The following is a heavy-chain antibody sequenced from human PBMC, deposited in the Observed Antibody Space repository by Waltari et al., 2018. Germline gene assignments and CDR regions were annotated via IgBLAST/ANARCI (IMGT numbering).Heavy chain of an antibody. J-gene: IGHJ4*02. D-gene: IGHD2-15*01. Sequence: QVQLVESGGGVVQPGRSLRLSCSASGFPFSRSGMPRVRQAPGKGLEWVAVIWYDGSNKYYADSVKGRFTISRDNSKNTLYLQMNSLRAEDTAMYYCAKSCSGGSCYSGLDYWGQGTLVTVSS. CDR1: GFPFSRSG. CDR2: IWYDGSNK. CDR3: AKSCSGGSCYSGLDY. V-gene: IGHV3-30*18.